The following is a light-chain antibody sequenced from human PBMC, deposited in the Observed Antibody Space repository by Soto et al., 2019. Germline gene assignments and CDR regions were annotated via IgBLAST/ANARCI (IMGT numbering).Light chain of an antibody. CDR2: AAA. CDR1: QGIRND. J-gene: IGKJ1*01. CDR3: QQSYRTPRT. V-gene: IGKV1-6*01. Sequence: AIQMTQSPPSLSASVGDRATITCRASQGIRNDLGWYQQKPGKAPKLLIYAAATLQIGVPSRFSGSGSGTDFTLSISSLQPEDFATYYCQQSYRTPRTFGQGTKVDIK.